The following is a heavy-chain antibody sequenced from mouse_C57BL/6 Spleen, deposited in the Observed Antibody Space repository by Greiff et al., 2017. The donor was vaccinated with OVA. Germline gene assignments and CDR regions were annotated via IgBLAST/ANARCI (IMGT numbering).Heavy chain of an antibody. CDR3: ARPGTEDY. Sequence: QVQLQQPGAELVKPGASVKLSCKASGYTFTSYWMQWVKQRPGQGLEWIGEIDPSDSYTNYNQKFKGKATLTVDTSSSTAYMQLSSLTSEDSAVYYCARPGTEDYWGQGTTLTVSS. D-gene: IGHD3-3*01. V-gene: IGHV1-50*01. J-gene: IGHJ2*01. CDR2: IDPSDSYT. CDR1: GYTFTSYW.